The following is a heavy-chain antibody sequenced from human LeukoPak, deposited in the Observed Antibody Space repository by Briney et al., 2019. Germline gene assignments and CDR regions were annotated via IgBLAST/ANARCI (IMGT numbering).Heavy chain of an antibody. D-gene: IGHD2-15*01. CDR1: GFTFDDYA. CDR3: AKSQGARWKQPDYYFDY. J-gene: IGHJ4*02. CDR2: ISWNSGSI. Sequence: GGSLRLSCAASGFTFDDYAMHWVRQAPGKGLEWVSGISWNSGSIGYADSVKGRFTISRDNAKNSLYLQMNSLRAEDTALYYCAKSQGARWKQPDYYFDYWGQGTLVTVSS. V-gene: IGHV3-9*01.